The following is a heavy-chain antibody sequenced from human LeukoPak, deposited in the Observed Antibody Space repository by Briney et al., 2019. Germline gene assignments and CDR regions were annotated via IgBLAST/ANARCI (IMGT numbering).Heavy chain of an antibody. D-gene: IGHD6-13*01. CDR3: ARELSSSWYIGGYFDY. CDR2: IWYDGSNK. V-gene: IGHV3-33*01. J-gene: IGHJ4*02. CDR1: GFTFSSYG. Sequence: GRSLRLSCAASGFTFSSYGMHWVRQAPGKGLEWAAVIWYDGSNKYYADSVKGRFTISRDNSKNTLYLQMNSLRAEDTAVYYCARELSSSWYIGGYFDYWGQGTLVTVSS.